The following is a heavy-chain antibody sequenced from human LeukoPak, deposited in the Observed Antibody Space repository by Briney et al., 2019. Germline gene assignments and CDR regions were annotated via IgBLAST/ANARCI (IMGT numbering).Heavy chain of an antibody. J-gene: IGHJ5*02. CDR2: MNPNSGNK. CDR3: ARGRITMVRGVITGGGFDP. CDR1: GYIFPNYD. V-gene: IGHV1-8*02. Sequence: ASVKVSCQTSGYIFPNYDIHWLRPATGLGLEGMGWMNPNSGNKGNAQKFQGRVTRTTDTSTSTAYMELRSLRSDDTAVYYCARGRITMVRGVITGGGFDPWGQGTLVTVSS. D-gene: IGHD3-10*01.